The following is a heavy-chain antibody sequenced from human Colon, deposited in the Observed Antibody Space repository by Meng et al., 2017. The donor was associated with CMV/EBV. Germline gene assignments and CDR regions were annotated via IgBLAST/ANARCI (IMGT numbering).Heavy chain of an antibody. CDR2: ISPYNGDT. J-gene: IGHJ4*02. V-gene: IGHV1-18*01. CDR1: GYTFTNFG. Sequence: QVQLVQSGDEVKEHGASVKVSCKTSGYTFTNFGISWVRQAPGQGLEWMAYISPYNGDTNYAQRFQGRVALTTDTSTSTVYMELGSLTSDDTAMYYCARELARGGYWGQGTLVTVSS. CDR3: ARELARGGY.